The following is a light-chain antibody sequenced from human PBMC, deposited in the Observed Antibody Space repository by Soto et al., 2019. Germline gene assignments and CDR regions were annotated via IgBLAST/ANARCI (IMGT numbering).Light chain of an antibody. J-gene: IGKJ1*01. CDR3: QQYGSSPRT. CDR1: QSVSSS. V-gene: IGKV3-20*01. Sequence: EIVLTQSPATLSFPAGERATLSFRASQSVSSSLAWYQQTPGQAPRLLIYSASTRTTGIPDRFSGSGSGTDFTLTISRLEPEDFAVYYCQQYGSSPRTFGQGTKVDIK. CDR2: SAS.